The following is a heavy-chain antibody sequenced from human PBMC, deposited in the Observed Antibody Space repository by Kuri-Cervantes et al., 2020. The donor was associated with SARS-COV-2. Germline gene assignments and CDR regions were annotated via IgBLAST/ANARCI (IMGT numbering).Heavy chain of an antibody. CDR2: IFYSGT. CDR3: AGIDFGTNSRFGLFDP. D-gene: IGHD4-23*01. CDR1: CGSISSGGYF. V-gene: IGHV4-31*03. Sequence: SETLSLTCSVSCGSISSGGYFWTWIRQHPGKGLEWIGNIFYSGTYYNPSLKSRVTMSVDTSKYQFSLNLSSGTAADTAVYYCAGIDFGTNSRFGLFDPWGQGTLVTVSS. J-gene: IGHJ5*02.